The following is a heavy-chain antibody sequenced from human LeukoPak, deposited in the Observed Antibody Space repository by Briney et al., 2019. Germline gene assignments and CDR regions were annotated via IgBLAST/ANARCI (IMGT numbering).Heavy chain of an antibody. CDR3: VKARMPHCGTDCLES. CDR2: IRGSGGGT. Sequence: GGSLRLSCAASGFPFRSHAMSWVRQAPGKGLEWVSVIRGSGGGTYYADSVKGRFTISRDNSKNTVYLQMNSLRAEDTAVYYCVKARMPHCGTDCLESWGQGTLVTVSS. D-gene: IGHD2-21*02. V-gene: IGHV3-23*01. J-gene: IGHJ4*02. CDR1: GFPFRSHA.